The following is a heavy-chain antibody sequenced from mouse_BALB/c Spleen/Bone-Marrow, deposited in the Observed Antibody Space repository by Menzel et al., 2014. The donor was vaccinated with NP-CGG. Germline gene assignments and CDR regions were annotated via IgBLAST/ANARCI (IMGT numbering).Heavy chain of an antibody. CDR3: ASPLITTVVAPFAY. Sequence: VQLKESGPSLVKPSQTQSLTCSVTGDSITSGYWNWIRKFPGNKLEYMGYISYSGSTYYNPSLKSRISITRDTSKNQYYLQLNSVTTEDTATYYCASPLITTVVAPFAYWGQGTLVTVSA. CDR1: GDSITSGY. D-gene: IGHD1-1*01. J-gene: IGHJ3*01. CDR2: ISYSGST. V-gene: IGHV3-8*02.